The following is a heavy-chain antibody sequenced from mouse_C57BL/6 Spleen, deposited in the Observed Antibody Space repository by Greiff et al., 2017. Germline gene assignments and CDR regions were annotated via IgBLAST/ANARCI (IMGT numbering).Heavy chain of an antibody. Sequence: QVQLQQPGAELVRPGSSVKLSCKASGYTFTSYWMHWVKQRPIQGLEWIGNIDPSDSETHYTQKFKDKATLTVDKSSSTAYMQLSSLTSEDSAVYYCARGIQDGYPYDFDYWGQGTTLTVSS. CDR2: IDPSDSET. CDR1: GYTFTSYW. V-gene: IGHV1-52*01. CDR3: ARGIQDGYPYDFDY. J-gene: IGHJ2*01. D-gene: IGHD2-3*01.